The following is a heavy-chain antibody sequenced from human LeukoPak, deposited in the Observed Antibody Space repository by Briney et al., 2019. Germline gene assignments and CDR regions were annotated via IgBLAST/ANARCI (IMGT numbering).Heavy chain of an antibody. V-gene: IGHV3-30*02. CDR2: IRYDGSNK. J-gene: IGHJ4*02. Sequence: GGSLRLSCAASGFTFSSYGMHWVRQAPGKGLEWVAFIRYDGSNKYYADSVKGRFTNSRDNSKNTLYLQMNSLRAEDTAVYYCAEGPYYDILTGYYSDYWGQGTLVTVSS. D-gene: IGHD3-9*01. CDR3: AEGPYYDILTGYYSDY. CDR1: GFTFSSYG.